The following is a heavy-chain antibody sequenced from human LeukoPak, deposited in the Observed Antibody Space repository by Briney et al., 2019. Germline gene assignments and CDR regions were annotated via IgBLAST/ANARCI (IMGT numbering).Heavy chain of an antibody. J-gene: IGHJ4*02. Sequence: PGGPLRLSCAASGFTFSGYAMHWVRQAPGKGLEYVSAISSNGGSTYYADSVKGRFTISGDNSKNTLYLQMGSLRAEDMAVYYCARGGYSGSIDYWGQGTLVTVSS. CDR2: ISSNGGST. CDR1: GFTFSGYA. D-gene: IGHD1-26*01. CDR3: ARGGYSGSIDY. V-gene: IGHV3-64*02.